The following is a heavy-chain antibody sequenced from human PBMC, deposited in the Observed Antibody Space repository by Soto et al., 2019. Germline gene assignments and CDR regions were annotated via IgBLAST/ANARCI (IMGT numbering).Heavy chain of an antibody. J-gene: IGHJ3*02. CDR1: GGSISSSSYY. Sequence: SETLSLTCTVSGGSISSSSYYWGWIRQPPGKGLEWIGSIYYSGSTYYNPSLKSRVTISVDTSKNQFSLNLTSVTAADTAVYFCAGEPKGGPAAGAIEIWGQGTMVTVSS. V-gene: IGHV4-39*02. CDR3: AGEPKGGPAAGAIEI. D-gene: IGHD6-25*01. CDR2: IYYSGST.